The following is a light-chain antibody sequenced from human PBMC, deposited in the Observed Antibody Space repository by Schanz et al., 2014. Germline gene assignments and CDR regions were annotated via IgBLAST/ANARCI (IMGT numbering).Light chain of an antibody. CDR1: QSVSSSY. J-gene: IGKJ1*01. Sequence: EIVLTQSPGTLSLSPGERATLSCRASQSVSSSYLAWYQQKPGQAPRLLIYGASSRATGIPGRFSGSGSGTDFTLTISRLEPEDFAVYYCQQYVESPGTFGQGTRLEI. V-gene: IGKV3-20*01. CDR3: QQYVESPGT. CDR2: GAS.